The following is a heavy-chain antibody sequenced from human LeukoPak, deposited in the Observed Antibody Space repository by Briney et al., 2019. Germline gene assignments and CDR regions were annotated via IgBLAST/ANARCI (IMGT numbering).Heavy chain of an antibody. J-gene: IGHJ3*02. V-gene: IGHV3-74*01. CDR3: AREIVEMAPEAAFDI. CDR1: GFTFSSYW. D-gene: IGHD5-24*01. Sequence: GGSLRLSCAASGFTFSSYWMHWVRQAPGKGLVWVSRINSDGSSTSYADSGKGRFTISRDNAKNTLYLQMNSLRAEDTAVYSCAREIVEMAPEAAFDIWGQGTMVTVSS. CDR2: INSDGSST.